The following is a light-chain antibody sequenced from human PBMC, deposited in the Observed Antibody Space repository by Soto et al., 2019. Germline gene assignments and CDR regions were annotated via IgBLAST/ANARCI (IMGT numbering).Light chain of an antibody. Sequence: QSALTQPASVSGSPGQSITISCTGTRSDVGGYNFVSWYQQRPGKAPKLKIYEVRNRPSGVSNRFSGSKSGNTASLTISGLQAEDEADYYCCSYTSSGALVFGGGTKLTVL. CDR2: EVR. J-gene: IGLJ3*02. V-gene: IGLV2-14*01. CDR3: CSYTSSGALV. CDR1: RSDVGGYNF.